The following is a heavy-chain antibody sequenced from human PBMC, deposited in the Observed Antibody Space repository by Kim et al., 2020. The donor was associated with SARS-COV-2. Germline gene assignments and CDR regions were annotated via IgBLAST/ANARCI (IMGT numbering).Heavy chain of an antibody. V-gene: IGHV4-39*07. CDR3: ARDGWVRGVIITVEGNWFDP. D-gene: IGHD3-10*01. CDR1: GGSISSSSYY. Sequence: SETLSLTCTVSGGSISSSSYYWGWIRQPPGKGLEWIGSIYYRGSTYYNPSLKSRVTISVDTPKNQSSLKLSSVTAADTAVYYCARDGWVRGVIITVEGNWFDPWGQEALVTVSS. J-gene: IGHJ5*02. CDR2: IYYRGST.